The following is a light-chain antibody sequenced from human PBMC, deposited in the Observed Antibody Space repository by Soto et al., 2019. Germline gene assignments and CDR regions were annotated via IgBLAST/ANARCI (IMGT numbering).Light chain of an antibody. CDR1: QSVSSY. CDR3: QQRSNWPPTWT. Sequence: EIVLTQSPATLSLSPGERATLSCRASQSVSSYLAWYQQKPGQAPRLLIYDASNRATGIPARFSGSGYRTDFTLTISSLEPEDFAIYYCQQRSNWPPTWTFGQGTKVEIK. V-gene: IGKV3-11*01. J-gene: IGKJ1*01. CDR2: DAS.